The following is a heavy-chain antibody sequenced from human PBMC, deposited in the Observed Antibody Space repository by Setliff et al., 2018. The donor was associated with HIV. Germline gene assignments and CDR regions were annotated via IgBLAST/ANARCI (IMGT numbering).Heavy chain of an antibody. CDR3: ARAPAGPAGYYYGMDV. CDR2: IKQDGSEK. V-gene: IGHV3-7*04. J-gene: IGHJ6*02. Sequence: GGSLRLSCAASGFTFSSYWMSWVRQAPGKGLEWVANIKQDGSEKYYVDSVKGRFTISRDNAKNSLYLQMNSLRAEDTAVYYCARAPAGPAGYYYGMDVWGQGTTVTVSS. CDR1: GFTFSSYW. D-gene: IGHD3-10*01.